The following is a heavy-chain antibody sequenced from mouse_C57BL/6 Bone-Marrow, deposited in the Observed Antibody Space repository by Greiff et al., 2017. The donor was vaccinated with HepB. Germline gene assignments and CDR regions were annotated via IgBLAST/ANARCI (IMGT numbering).Heavy chain of an antibody. Sequence: EVQRVESGAELVRPGASVKLSCTASGFNIKDDYMHWVKQRPEQGLEWIGWIDPENVDTEYDSKFQGKATITADTSSNTAYLQLSSLTSEDTAVYYCTRPLDYYGSSHWYFDVWGTGTTVTVSS. CDR3: TRPLDYYGSSHWYFDV. D-gene: IGHD1-1*01. J-gene: IGHJ1*03. CDR2: IDPENVDT. V-gene: IGHV14-4*01. CDR1: GFNIKDDY.